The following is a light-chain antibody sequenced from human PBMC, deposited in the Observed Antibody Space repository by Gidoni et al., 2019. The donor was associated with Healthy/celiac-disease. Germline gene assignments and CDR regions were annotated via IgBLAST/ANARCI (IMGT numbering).Light chain of an antibody. CDR2: GAS. V-gene: IGKV3-15*01. CDR3: QQYNNWTLTWT. Sequence: IVMTQSPATLSVSPGERATLSCRASQSVSSNLAWYQQKHGQAPRLLIYGASTRATGIPARFSGSGSGTEFTLTISSLQSEDFAVYYCQQYNNWTLTWTFGQGTKVEIK. J-gene: IGKJ1*01. CDR1: QSVSSN.